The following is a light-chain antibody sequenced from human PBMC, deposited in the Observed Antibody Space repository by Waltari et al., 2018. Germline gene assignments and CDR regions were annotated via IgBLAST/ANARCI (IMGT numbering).Light chain of an antibody. J-gene: IGLJ2*01. CDR3: HSRDSSSTRF. CDR1: SLRRYY. Sequence: SSELTQDPTVSVALGQTVRITCQGDSLRRYYPSWYQQRPGQAPILVFYGQSSRPSGIPDRFSGSMSGNTASLTITGAQAEDEADYYCHSRDSSSTRFFGGGTRLTV. V-gene: IGLV3-19*01. CDR2: GQS.